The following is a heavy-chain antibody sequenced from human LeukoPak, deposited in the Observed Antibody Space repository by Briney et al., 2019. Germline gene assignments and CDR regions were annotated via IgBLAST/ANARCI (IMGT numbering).Heavy chain of an antibody. J-gene: IGHJ4*02. CDR1: GGSISNYY. Sequence: SXTLSLTCTVSGGSISNYYWSWLRQPPGKGVEWIGYIYYSGITNYNPSLKSRVTISVDKSKNQFSLKLSSVTAADTAVYYCARNNYDRWYYFDYWGQGTLVTVSS. CDR3: ARNNYDRWYYFDY. CDR2: IYYSGIT. V-gene: IGHV4-59*01. D-gene: IGHD3-22*01.